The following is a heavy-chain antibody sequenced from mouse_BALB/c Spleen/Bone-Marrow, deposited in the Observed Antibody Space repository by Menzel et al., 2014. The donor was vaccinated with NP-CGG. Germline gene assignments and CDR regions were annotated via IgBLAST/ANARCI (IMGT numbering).Heavy chain of an antibody. CDR1: GYTFSSYW. D-gene: IGHD2-3*01. V-gene: IGHV1-9*01. CDR2: ILPGSGST. Sequence: HLKNSGPDLIHTWASGKLSCESTGYTFSSYWIKWVKQRPGHGLEWIGEILPGSGSTNYNEKFKGKATFTADTSSNTAYMQLSSLTSEDSAVYYGARSDGYYYAMDYLDQAASATISS. CDR3: ARSDGYYYAMDY. J-gene: IGHJ4*01.